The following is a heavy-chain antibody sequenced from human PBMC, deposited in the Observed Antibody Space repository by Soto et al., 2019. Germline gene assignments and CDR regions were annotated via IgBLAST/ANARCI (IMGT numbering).Heavy chain of an antibody. CDR1: GGTFSSYA. D-gene: IGHD3-10*01. CDR2: FNPIFETA. Sequence: QVQLVQSGAKVKKPGSSVKVSCKASGGTFSSYAISWVRQAPGQGLEWMGGFNPIFETANYAQKFQGRVTITADESTNTAYMELSSLRSEDTAVYYCTRSITLIRGVIPPGYYYGMDVWGQGTTVAVSS. J-gene: IGHJ6*02. V-gene: IGHV1-69*01. CDR3: TRSITLIRGVIPPGYYYGMDV.